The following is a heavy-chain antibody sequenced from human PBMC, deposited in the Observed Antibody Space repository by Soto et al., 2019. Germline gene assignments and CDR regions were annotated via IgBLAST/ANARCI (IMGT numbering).Heavy chain of an antibody. J-gene: IGHJ3*02. CDR2: VYYSGTT. V-gene: IGHV4-39*01. CDR3: ARRPMVGPVAENAFDI. CDR1: GGYIISSSYY. Sequence: TSETMSLTYSVSGGYIISSSYYWNWIRQSPGKGLEWIGSVYYSGTTYYNPSLKRRVTISVDTYNQFSLKLSSVTAADTAYYFCARRPMVGPVAENAFDIWGQGTRVTVSS. D-gene: IGHD6-19*01.